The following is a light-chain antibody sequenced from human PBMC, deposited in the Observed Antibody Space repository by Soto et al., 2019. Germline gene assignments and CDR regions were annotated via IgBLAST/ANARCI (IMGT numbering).Light chain of an antibody. CDR3: LAFAGSSTWV. CDR2: EVY. Sequence: QSAPTQPPSASGSPGQSVTFSCTGTSSDVGGYNYDSWYKQYPSKATKLMIYEVYKRHSGVPDRFSDSKSGNTASQTVTGLQPEDDGDYYLLAFAGSSTWVFGGGTRRTV. CDR1: SSDVGGYNY. V-gene: IGLV2-8*01. J-gene: IGLJ2*01.